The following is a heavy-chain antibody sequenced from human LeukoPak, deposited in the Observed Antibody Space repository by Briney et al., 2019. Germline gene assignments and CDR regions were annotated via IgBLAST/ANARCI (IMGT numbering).Heavy chain of an antibody. D-gene: IGHD6-13*01. V-gene: IGHV4-31*03. CDR2: IYYSGST. Sequence: SETLSLTCTVSGGSISSGGYYWSWIRQHPGKGLEWIGYIYYSGSTYYNPSLKSRVTISVDTSKNQFSLKLSSVTAADTAFYYCARDPPASSSTHSSSWSFDYWGQGALVTVSS. CDR1: GGSISSGGYY. CDR3: ARDPPASSSTHSSSWSFDY. J-gene: IGHJ4*02.